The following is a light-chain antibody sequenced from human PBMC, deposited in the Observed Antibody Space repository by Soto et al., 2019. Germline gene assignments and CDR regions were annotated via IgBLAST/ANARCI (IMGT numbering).Light chain of an antibody. CDR3: CSYAGSYAWV. V-gene: IGLV2-14*01. J-gene: IGLJ3*02. CDR2: GVT. Sequence: QSALTQPASVSGSPGQSITISCTGTSADIGFYDYVSWYQQYPGKAPNLLIYGVTYRPSGISYRFSGSKSGSTASLTISGLRDEDDADYYCCSYAGSYAWVFGGGTKLTVL. CDR1: SADIGFYDY.